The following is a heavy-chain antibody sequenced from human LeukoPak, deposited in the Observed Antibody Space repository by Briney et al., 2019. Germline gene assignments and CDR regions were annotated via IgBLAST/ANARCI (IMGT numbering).Heavy chain of an antibody. V-gene: IGHV4-39*01. CDR1: GGSISSSSYY. J-gene: IGHJ4*02. CDR2: IYYSGST. D-gene: IGHD3-22*01. Sequence: SETLSLTCTVSGGSISSSSYYWGWIRQPPGKGLEWIGSIYYSGSTYYNPSLKSRVTISVDTSKNQFSLKLSSVTAADTAVYYCAGKTYYYDSSGRGLDYWGQGTLVTVSS. CDR3: AGKTYYYDSSGRGLDY.